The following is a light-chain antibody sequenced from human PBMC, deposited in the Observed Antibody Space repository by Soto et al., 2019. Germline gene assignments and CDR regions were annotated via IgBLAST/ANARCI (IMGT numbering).Light chain of an antibody. CDR3: PQFDSFPCT. Sequence: DIQMTQSPSSLSASVGDRVTITCQASQDINNYLIWYQHKPGKAPKLLIYDASTLGTGVSSRFSGGGSGTHFTFTLSRLQPEDIATYYFPQFDSFPCTFCPGTKLELK. CDR2: DAS. V-gene: IGKV1-33*01. J-gene: IGKJ2*02. CDR1: QDINNY.